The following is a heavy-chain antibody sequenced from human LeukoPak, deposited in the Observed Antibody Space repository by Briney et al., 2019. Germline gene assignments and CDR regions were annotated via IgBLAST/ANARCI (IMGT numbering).Heavy chain of an antibody. D-gene: IGHD2-2*01. CDR3: ARVRGSSTSCLFDY. J-gene: IGHJ4*02. CDR2: IYYSGST. Sequence: PSETLPLTCTVSGGSISSGGYYWSWIRQHPGKGLEWIGYIYYSGSTYYNPSLKSRVTISVDTSKNQFSLKLSSVTAADTAVYYCARVRGSSTSCLFDYWGQGTLVTVSS. CDR1: GGSISSGGYY. V-gene: IGHV4-31*03.